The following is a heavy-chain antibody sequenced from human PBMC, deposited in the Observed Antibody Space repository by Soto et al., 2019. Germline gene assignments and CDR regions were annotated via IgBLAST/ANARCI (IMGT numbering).Heavy chain of an antibody. CDR2: ISGSGGST. CDR3: AKETGSSWYGYYFDY. Sequence: LRLSCAASGLTFSSYAMSWVRQAPGKGLEWVSAISGSGGSTYYADSVKGRFTISRDNSKNTLYLQMNSLRAEDTAVYYCAKETGSSWYGYYFDYWGQGTLVTAPQ. V-gene: IGHV3-23*01. J-gene: IGHJ4*02. CDR1: GLTFSSYA. D-gene: IGHD6-13*01.